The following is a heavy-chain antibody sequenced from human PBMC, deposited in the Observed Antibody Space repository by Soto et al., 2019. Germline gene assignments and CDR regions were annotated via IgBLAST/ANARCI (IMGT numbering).Heavy chain of an antibody. CDR2: INPNSGGT. Sequence: ASVKVSCKASGYTFTGYYMHWVRQAPGQGLEWMGWINPNSGGTNYAQKFQGRVTVTRDTSISTAYMELSRLRSDDTAVYYCAREPVPAASWGYYYYYGMDVWGQGTTVTVSS. V-gene: IGHV1-2*02. J-gene: IGHJ6*02. CDR1: GYTFTGYY. D-gene: IGHD2-2*01. CDR3: AREPVPAASWGYYYYYGMDV.